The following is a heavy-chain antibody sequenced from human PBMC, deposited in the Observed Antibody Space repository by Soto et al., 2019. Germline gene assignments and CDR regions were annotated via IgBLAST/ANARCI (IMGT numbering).Heavy chain of an antibody. CDR1: GYTFTSYY. CDR2: MNPNSGNT. Sequence: ASVEVSCKSSGYTFTSYYINWVRQATGQGLEWMGWMNPNSGNTGYAQKFQGRVTMTRNTSISTAYMELSSLRSEDTAVYYCARRRITIFGVVIFRDGMDVWGQGTTVTVSS. CDR3: ARRRITIFGVVIFRDGMDV. J-gene: IGHJ6*02. D-gene: IGHD3-3*01. V-gene: IGHV1-8*01.